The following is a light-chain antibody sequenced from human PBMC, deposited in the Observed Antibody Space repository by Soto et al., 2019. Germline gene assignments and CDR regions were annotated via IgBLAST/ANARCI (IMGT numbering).Light chain of an antibody. CDR3: GTWDSSLTAVV. Sequence: QSVLTQPPSVSAAPGQKVSISCSGGNSNIGTNYVSWYQQFPGEAPRLLLYDDNKRPSGIPDRFSGFKSGTSATLGITGLQTGDEADYYCGTWDSSLTAVVFGRGTKVTVL. J-gene: IGLJ2*01. V-gene: IGLV1-51*01. CDR1: NSNIGTNY. CDR2: DDN.